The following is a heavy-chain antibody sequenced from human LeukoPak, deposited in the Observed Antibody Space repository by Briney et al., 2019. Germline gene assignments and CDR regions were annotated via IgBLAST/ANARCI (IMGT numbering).Heavy chain of an antibody. Sequence: GGSLRLSCVVSGFTFNRCWMNWVRQAPGKGLEWVAHINPDGRDTYYVDSVKGRFTISRDNAQNSMYLQMNSLRVEGTAVYYCTSWGDTTAEYFQRWGQGTLVTVSS. V-gene: IGHV3-7*01. J-gene: IGHJ1*01. CDR3: TSWGDTTAEYFQR. CDR2: INPDGRDT. CDR1: GFTFNRCW. D-gene: IGHD2-21*02.